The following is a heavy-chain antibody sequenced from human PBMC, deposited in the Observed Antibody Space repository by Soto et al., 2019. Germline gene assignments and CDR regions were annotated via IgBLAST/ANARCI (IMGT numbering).Heavy chain of an antibody. J-gene: IGHJ4*02. D-gene: IGHD2-2*01. CDR2: MSPNSGNT. V-gene: IGHV1-8*01. CDR3: VREFAVPCEN. Sequence: QVQLVQSGAEVKKPGDSVKVSCKTSGYRFSSSDINWVRQASGQGLEWVGWMSPNSGNTGFGQKFQGRVTMTKDTARSTAYMALTSLTSEDTAVYYCVREFAVPCENWGQGTLVTVSS. CDR1: GYRFSSSD.